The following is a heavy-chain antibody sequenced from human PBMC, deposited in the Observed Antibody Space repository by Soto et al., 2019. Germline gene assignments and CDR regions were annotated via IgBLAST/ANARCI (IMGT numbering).Heavy chain of an antibody. CDR1: GYTLTELS. V-gene: IGHV1-24*01. CDR2: FDPEDGET. D-gene: IGHD6-19*01. CDR3: ATPDPHAVAGPSVLLFNY. Sequence: ASVKVSCKVSGYTLTELSMHWVRQAPGKGLEWMGGFDPEDGETIYAQKFQGRVTMTEDTSTDTAYMELSSLRSEDTAVYYCATPDPHAVAGPSVLLFNYCGQGTLVTVSS. J-gene: IGHJ4*02.